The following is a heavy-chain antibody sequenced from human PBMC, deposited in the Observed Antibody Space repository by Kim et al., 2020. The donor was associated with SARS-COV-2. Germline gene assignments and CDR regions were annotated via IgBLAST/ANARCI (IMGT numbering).Heavy chain of an antibody. J-gene: IGHJ6*02. CDR2: INHSGST. D-gene: IGHD4-17*01. CDR3: ARGRGGTTVVTLGLGYYCYHGRDG. Sequence: SETLSLTCAVYGGSFSGYYWSWIRQPPGKGLEWIGEINHSGSTNYNPSLKSRVTISVDTSKNQFSLKLSSVTAADTAVYYCARGRGGTTVVTLGLGYYCYHGRDGWGQGTTVTVSS. V-gene: IGHV4-34*01. CDR1: GGSFSGYY.